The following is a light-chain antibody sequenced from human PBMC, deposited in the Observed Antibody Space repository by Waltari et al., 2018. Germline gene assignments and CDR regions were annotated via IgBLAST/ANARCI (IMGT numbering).Light chain of an antibody. Sequence: QSALTQPASVSGTPGHSITIPCTGTTSAVGNSDLLSWYQQHPGKSPKLLICEVIKRPSGVSSRFSGSKSGNTASLTISGLQAEDEADYYCCSYAGLGTYVFGSGTKVTVL. J-gene: IGLJ1*01. CDR2: EVI. V-gene: IGLV2-23*02. CDR1: TSAVGNSDL. CDR3: CSYAGLGTYV.